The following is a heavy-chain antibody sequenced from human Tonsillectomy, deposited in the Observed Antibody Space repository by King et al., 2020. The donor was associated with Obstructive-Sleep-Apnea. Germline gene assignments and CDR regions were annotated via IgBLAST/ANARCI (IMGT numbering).Heavy chain of an antibody. J-gene: IGHJ3*02. CDR3: ARALYDSSGHDAFDI. V-gene: IGHV3-64*01. CDR2: ISRNGGST. Sequence: VQLVESGGGLVQPGGSLRLSCAASGFTFSSYAMHWVRQAPGKGLEYVSSISRNGGSTYYENSVKGRLPISRDNSKNTLYLQMGSLRAEDMAVYYCARALYDSSGHDAFDIWGQGTMVTVSS. D-gene: IGHD3-22*01. CDR1: GFTFSSYA.